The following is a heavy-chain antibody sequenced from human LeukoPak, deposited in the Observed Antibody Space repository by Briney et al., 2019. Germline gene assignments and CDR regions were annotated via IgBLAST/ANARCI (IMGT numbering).Heavy chain of an antibody. CDR1: GGSISSGDYY. D-gene: IGHD3-16*01. J-gene: IGHJ4*02. Sequence: KSSETLSLTCTVSGGSISSGDYYWSWIRQPPGKCLEWIGYIYYSGSTYYNPSLKSRVTISVDTSKNQFSLKLSSVTAADTAVYYCARARLGSSIDYWGQGTLVTVSS. CDR3: ARARLGSSIDY. V-gene: IGHV4-30-4*08. CDR2: IYYSGST.